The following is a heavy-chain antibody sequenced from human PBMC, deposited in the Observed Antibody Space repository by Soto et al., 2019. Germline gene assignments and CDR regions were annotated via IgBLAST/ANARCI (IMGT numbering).Heavy chain of an antibody. CDR2: ISSSSSYI. J-gene: IGHJ4*02. D-gene: IGHD6-19*01. Sequence: PGGSLRLSCAASGFTFSSYSMNWVRQAPGKGLEWVSSISSSSSYIYYADSVKGRFTISRDNAKNSLYLQMNSLRAEDTAVYYYARKSGPPPTNYSSGSPWGQGTLVTVSS. CDR3: ARKSGPPPTNYSSGSP. CDR1: GFTFSSYS. V-gene: IGHV3-21*01.